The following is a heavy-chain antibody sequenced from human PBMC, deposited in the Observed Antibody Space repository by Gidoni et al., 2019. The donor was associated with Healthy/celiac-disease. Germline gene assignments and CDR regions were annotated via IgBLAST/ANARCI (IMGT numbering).Heavy chain of an antibody. Sequence: EVQLVESGGGLVQPGGSPRLPCAPSGSTFSSYWMHCVRQAPGKGLVWFSRINSDESSTSYADSVKGRFTISRDNAKNTLYLQMNSRRAEDTAVDYCAAPFGDDYGDYYFDYWGQGTLVNVSS. CDR1: GSTFSSYW. CDR3: AAPFGDDYGDYYFDY. V-gene: IGHV3-74*01. J-gene: IGHJ4*02. D-gene: IGHD4-17*01. CDR2: INSDESST.